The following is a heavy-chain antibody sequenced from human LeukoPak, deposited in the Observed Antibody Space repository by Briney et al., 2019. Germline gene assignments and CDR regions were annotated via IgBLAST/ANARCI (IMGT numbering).Heavy chain of an antibody. Sequence: ASVKVSCKASGYTFTSYDIKWVRQATGQGLEWMGWMNPNSGNTGYAQKFQGRVTMTRNTSISKAYMELSSLRSEDTALYYCARHPWRSSGDLGYWGQGTLVTVSS. D-gene: IGHD6-6*01. CDR3: ARHPWRSSGDLGY. CDR1: GYTFTSYD. J-gene: IGHJ4*02. CDR2: MNPNSGNT. V-gene: IGHV1-8*01.